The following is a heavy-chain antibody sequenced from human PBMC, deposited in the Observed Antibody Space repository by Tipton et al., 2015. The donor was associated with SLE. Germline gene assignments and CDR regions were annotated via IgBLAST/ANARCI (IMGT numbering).Heavy chain of an antibody. CDR1: GGSFSGYY. D-gene: IGHD2-2*01. CDR3: ASLPQGYCSTINCSPRMDV. CDR2: INHSGST. V-gene: IGHV4-34*01. Sequence: TLFLTCAVYGGSFSGYYWSWIRQPPGKGLEWIGEINHSGSTSYNPSLKSRVTISVDTSKNQFSLQLSSVTAADTAVYYCASLPQGYCSTINCSPRMDVWGKETTVTVSS. J-gene: IGHJ6*04.